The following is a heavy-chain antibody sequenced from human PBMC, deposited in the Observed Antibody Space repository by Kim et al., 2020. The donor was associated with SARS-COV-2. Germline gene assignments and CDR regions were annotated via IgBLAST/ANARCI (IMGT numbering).Heavy chain of an antibody. CDR3: ARDDPGAYYES. D-gene: IGHD3-16*01. CDR1: GFTFSSHW. Sequence: GGSLRLSCVASGFTFSSHWMTWVRQAPGKGLEWVAQLNEDGSDKYYLGSVKGRFTISRDNAKNSVYLQMNSLRAEDTALYYCARDDPGAYYESWGQGTL. CDR2: LNEDGSDK. J-gene: IGHJ5*02. V-gene: IGHV3-7*01.